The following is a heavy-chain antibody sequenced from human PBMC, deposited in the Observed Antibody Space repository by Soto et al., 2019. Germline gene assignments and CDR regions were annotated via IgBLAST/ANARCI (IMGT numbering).Heavy chain of an antibody. J-gene: IGHJ6*02. CDR3: ARDVPPYKPGYYYYGMDV. D-gene: IGHD1-1*01. CDR2: INPSGDST. V-gene: IGHV1-46*01. CDR1: GYTFTSYY. Sequence: VKVSCKASGYTFTSYYIHWVRQAPGQGLEWMGIINPSGDSTTYAQKFQGRVTMTRDTSTSTVYMELSSLRSEDTAVYYCARDVPPYKPGYYYYGMDVWGQGTTVTVS.